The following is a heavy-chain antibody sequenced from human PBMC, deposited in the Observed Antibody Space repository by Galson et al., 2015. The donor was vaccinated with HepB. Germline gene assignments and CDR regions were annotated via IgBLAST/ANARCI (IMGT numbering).Heavy chain of an antibody. CDR3: ARGRAVVGYDYFYYGMDV. V-gene: IGHV1-18*04. CDR2: ISGYNGHT. CDR1: GYTLTSYG. J-gene: IGHJ6*02. Sequence: SVKVSCKASGYTLTSYGISWVRQAPGQGLEWMGWISGYNGHTNSAGKFQGRVTMTTDTSTSTAYMELRSLRSDDTAVYFCARGRAVVGYDYFYYGMDVWGQGTTVIVSS. D-gene: IGHD2-2*01.